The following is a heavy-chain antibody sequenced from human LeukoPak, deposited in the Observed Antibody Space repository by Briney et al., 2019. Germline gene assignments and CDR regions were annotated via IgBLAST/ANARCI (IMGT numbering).Heavy chain of an antibody. Sequence: GGSLRLSCAASGFTFSSYAMHWVRQAPGKGLEWVAVISYDGSNKYYADSVKGRFTISRDNSKNTLYLQMNSLRAEDTAVYYCASGTYSSGWLPFDYWGQGTLVTVSS. J-gene: IGHJ4*02. CDR2: ISYDGSNK. CDR1: GFTFSSYA. D-gene: IGHD6-19*01. CDR3: ASGTYSSGWLPFDY. V-gene: IGHV3-30-3*01.